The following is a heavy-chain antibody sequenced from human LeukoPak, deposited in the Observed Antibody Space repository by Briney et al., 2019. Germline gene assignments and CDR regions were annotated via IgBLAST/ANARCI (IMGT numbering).Heavy chain of an antibody. CDR2: FVPEDGER. CDR3: TAGVAVSRWYYFDY. J-gene: IGHJ4*01. CDR1: GYSLTDFS. Sequence: ASVTVSCKVSGYSLTDFSINWVRQAPGKGFEWMGGFVPEDGERIYAQKFQGRVTMTEDTSADTAYMELSSLKSEDTAVYFCTAGVAVSRWYYFDYWGQGTLVTVSS. D-gene: IGHD6-13*01. V-gene: IGHV1-24*01.